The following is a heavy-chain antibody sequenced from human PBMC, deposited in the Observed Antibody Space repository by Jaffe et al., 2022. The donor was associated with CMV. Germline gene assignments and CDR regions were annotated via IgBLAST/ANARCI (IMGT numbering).Heavy chain of an antibody. CDR2: IIPIFGTA. Sequence: QVQLVQSGAEVKKPGSSVKVSCKASGGTFSSYAISWVRQAPGQGLEWMGGIIPIFGTANYAQKFQGRVTITADESTSTAYMELSSLRSEDTAVYYCARAERRGRSNPRNGGYYYYYGMDVWGQGTTVTVSS. J-gene: IGHJ6*02. CDR1: GGTFSSYA. V-gene: IGHV1-69*01. D-gene: IGHD4-4*01. CDR3: ARAERRGRSNPRNGGYYYYYGMDV.